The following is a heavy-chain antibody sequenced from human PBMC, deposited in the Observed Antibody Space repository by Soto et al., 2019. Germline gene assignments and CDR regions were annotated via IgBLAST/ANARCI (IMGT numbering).Heavy chain of an antibody. Sequence: ETLSLTCSISDDSIGPYYWTWIRQTPRKELQWIGYVYTSGNTKYNSSLKSRVTISLDASNSQFSLTMSSVTAADTGVYYCAREVVGNTWPGIFDSWGRGTLVTVSS. CDR1: DDSIGPYY. V-gene: IGHV4-4*08. CDR3: AREVVGNTWPGIFDS. CDR2: VYTSGNT. J-gene: IGHJ4*02.